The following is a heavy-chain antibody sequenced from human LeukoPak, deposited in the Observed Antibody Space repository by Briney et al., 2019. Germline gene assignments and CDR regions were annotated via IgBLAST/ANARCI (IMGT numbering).Heavy chain of an antibody. J-gene: IGHJ6*03. CDR1: GGSFSGCY. CDR2: INHSGST. CDR3: ASRPLNCSGGSCYYMDV. D-gene: IGHD2-15*01. Sequence: SETLSLTCAVYGGSFSGCYWSWIRQPPGKGLEWIGEINHSGSTNYNPSLKSRVTISVDTSKNQFSLKLSSVTAADTAVYYCASRPLNCSGGSCYYMDVWGKGTTVTVSS. V-gene: IGHV4-34*01.